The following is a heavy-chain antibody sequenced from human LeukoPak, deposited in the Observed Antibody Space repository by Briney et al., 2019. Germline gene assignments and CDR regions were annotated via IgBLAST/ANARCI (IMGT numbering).Heavy chain of an antibody. CDR1: EFTFSTYS. V-gene: IGHV3-21*01. CDR2: ISSSSSYI. D-gene: IGHD3-22*01. J-gene: IGHJ3*02. Sequence: GGSLRLSCAASEFTFSTYSMNWVRQAPGKGLEWVSSISSSSSYIYYADSVKGRFTISRDNAKNSLYLQMNSLRAEDTAVYYCARDLKRRVYYDSSGSDDAFDIWGQGTMVTVSS. CDR3: ARDLKRRVYYDSSGSDDAFDI.